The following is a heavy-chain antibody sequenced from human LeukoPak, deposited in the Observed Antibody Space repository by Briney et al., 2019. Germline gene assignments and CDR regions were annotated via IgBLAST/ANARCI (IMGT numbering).Heavy chain of an antibody. CDR3: ARDSLNGPFVISLDY. Sequence: GGSLRLSCAASGFSFASYEMNWVRQAPGKGLEWVSHISSDGRVETYLDSVRGRFTMSRDNAKDLLFLQMNGLRAEDTAVYYCARDSLNGPFVISLDYWGQGALVAVSS. D-gene: IGHD3-9*01. CDR1: GFSFASYE. V-gene: IGHV3-48*03. J-gene: IGHJ4*02. CDR2: ISSDGRVE.